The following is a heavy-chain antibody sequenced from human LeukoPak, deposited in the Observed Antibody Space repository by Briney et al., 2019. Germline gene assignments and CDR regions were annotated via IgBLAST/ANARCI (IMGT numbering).Heavy chain of an antibody. J-gene: IGHJ4*02. CDR1: GGSFSGYY. Sequence: SETLSLTCAVYGGSFSGYYWSWIRQPPGKGLEWIGEINHSGSTNYNPSLKSRVTISVDTSKNQFSLKLSSVTAADTAVYYCARVGGYSYGSNYWGQGTLVTVSS. CDR3: ARVGGYSYGSNY. V-gene: IGHV4-34*01. CDR2: INHSGST. D-gene: IGHD5-18*01.